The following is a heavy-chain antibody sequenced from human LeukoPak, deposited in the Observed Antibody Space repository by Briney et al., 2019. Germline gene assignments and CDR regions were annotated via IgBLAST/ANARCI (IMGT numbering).Heavy chain of an antibody. CDR2: MNPNSGNT. Sequence: ASVKVSCKASGYTFTSYDINWVRQATGQGLEWMGWMNPNSGNTGYAQKFQGRVTITADKSTSTAYMELSSLRSEDTAVYYCARDRSDRDSSGYYPSFEFDYWGQGTLVTVSS. CDR3: ARDRSDRDSSGYYPSFEFDY. J-gene: IGHJ4*02. CDR1: GYTFTSYD. D-gene: IGHD3-22*01. V-gene: IGHV1-8*01.